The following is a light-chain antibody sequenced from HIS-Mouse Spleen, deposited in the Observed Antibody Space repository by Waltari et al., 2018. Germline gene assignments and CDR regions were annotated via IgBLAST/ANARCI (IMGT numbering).Light chain of an antibody. CDR1: ALPKKY. V-gene: IGLV3-10*01. Sequence: SYELTQPPSVSVSPVQTARITCSGDALPKKYSYWYQQKSGQAPVRVTYEDSKRHFGIPERFSGSRSGTMATLTSRGAQVEDEADSYFYSTDSSGNHRVFGGGTKMTVL. CDR2: EDS. CDR3: YSTDSSGNHRV. J-gene: IGLJ2*01.